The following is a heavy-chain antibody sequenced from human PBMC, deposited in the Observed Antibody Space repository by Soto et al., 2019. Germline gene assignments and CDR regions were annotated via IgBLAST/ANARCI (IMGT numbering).Heavy chain of an antibody. CDR2: IYPGDSDT. J-gene: IGHJ3*02. Sequence: GESLKISCKGFGYSFTSYWIGWVRQMPGKGLEWMGIIYPGDSDTRYSPSFQGQVTISADKSISTAYLQWSSLKASDTAMYYCATSVAMATTKGDGCDIWGQGTMVTGSS. CDR1: GYSFTSYW. V-gene: IGHV5-51*01. D-gene: IGHD5-12*01. CDR3: ATSVAMATTKGDGCDI.